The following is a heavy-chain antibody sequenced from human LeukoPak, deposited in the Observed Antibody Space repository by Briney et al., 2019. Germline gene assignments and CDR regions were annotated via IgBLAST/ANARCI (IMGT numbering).Heavy chain of an antibody. J-gene: IGHJ4*02. CDR1: GFTFSSYG. D-gene: IGHD6-13*01. V-gene: IGHV3-30*18. CDR3: AKPIRGQLVIDY. Sequence: GRSLRLSCAASGFTFSSYGMHWVRQAPGKGLEWVAVISYDGSNKYYADSVKGRLTISRDNSKNTLYLQMNSLRAEDTAVYYCAKPIRGQLVIDYWGQGTLVTVSS. CDR2: ISYDGSNK.